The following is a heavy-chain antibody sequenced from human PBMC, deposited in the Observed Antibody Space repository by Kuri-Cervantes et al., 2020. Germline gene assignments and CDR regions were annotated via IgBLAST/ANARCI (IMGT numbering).Heavy chain of an antibody. J-gene: IGHJ3*02. CDR2: INPXXXGT. CDR1: GXXFXGYX. D-gene: IGHD2-15*01. V-gene: IGHV1-2*02. Sequence: ASVKVXXXXXGXXFXGYXMHWVRQXPGQGLEWMXWINPXXXGTNYAQXXXGRVTMTRDTXIXTAYMELSXLRSXXTAXXXCAREVVPXXXTNAFDIWGQGTMVTVSS. CDR3: AREVVPXXXTNAFDI.